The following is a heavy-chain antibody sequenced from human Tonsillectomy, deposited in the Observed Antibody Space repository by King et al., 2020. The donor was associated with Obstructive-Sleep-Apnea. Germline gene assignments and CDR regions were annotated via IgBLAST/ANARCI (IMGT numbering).Heavy chain of an antibody. V-gene: IGHV3-11*01. D-gene: IGHD3-22*01. Sequence: VQLVESGGGLVEPGGSLRLSCAASGFTFSDYYMSWIRQAPGKGLEWVSYISSSGTTIYYADSVKGRFTISRDNAKNSLYLQMNSLKADDTAFYYCVRGPADSSIPGPWGQGILVTVSS. CDR2: ISSSGTTI. CDR1: GFTFSDYY. J-gene: IGHJ5*02. CDR3: VRGPADSSIPGP.